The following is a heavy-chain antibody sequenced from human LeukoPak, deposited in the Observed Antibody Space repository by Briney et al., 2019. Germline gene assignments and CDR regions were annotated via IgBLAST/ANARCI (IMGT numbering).Heavy chain of an antibody. Sequence: ASVKVSCRASGYTCSSYGISWVRQAPGQGLEWMGWISAYNGNTNYAQKLQGRVMMTTDTSSSTSYMELRSLRSDDTAVYYCARGLRLQQLDFWGQGTLVTVSS. CDR2: ISAYNGNT. CDR3: ARGLRLQQLDF. D-gene: IGHD6-13*01. V-gene: IGHV1-18*04. J-gene: IGHJ4*02. CDR1: GYTCSSYG.